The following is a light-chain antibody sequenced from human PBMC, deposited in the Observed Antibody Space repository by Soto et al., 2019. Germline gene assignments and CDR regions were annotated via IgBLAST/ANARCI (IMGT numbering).Light chain of an antibody. J-gene: IGLJ1*01. CDR2: EVT. V-gene: IGLV2-8*01. Sequence: QSALTQPPSASGSPGQSVTISCTGTSTDVGAYNFVSWYQQHPGKAPKLVIYEVTKRPSGVPDRFSGSKSGNTASLTVSGLQTEDEADYYCSSYTSSSTPYVFGTGTKLTVL. CDR1: STDVGAYNF. CDR3: SSYTSSSTPYV.